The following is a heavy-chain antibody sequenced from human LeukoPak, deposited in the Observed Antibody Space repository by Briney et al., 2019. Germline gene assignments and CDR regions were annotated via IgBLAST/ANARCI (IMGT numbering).Heavy chain of an antibody. CDR2: IDPSGGST. CDR1: GYTFTSYY. J-gene: IGHJ4*02. V-gene: IGHV1-46*01. D-gene: IGHD1-26*01. CDR3: ATRGVGAGSYFDY. Sequence: ASVKVSCKASGYTFTSYYMHWVRQAPGQGLEWMGIIDPSGGSTSYAQKFQGRVTMTRDTSTSTVYMELSSLRSEDTAVYYCATRGVGAGSYFDYWGQGTLVTVSS.